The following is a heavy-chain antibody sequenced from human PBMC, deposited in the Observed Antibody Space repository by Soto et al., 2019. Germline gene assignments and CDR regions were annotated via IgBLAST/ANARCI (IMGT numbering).Heavy chain of an antibody. CDR2: IYDTWRT. D-gene: IGHD1-26*01. CDR3: PRDRGGTFHL. V-gene: IGHV4-59*01. Sequence: PSKTLSLTCTVSGGSISSFYLSWIRQSPGKGLEWIGSIYDTWRTNYNPSLESRVTISVDRSKNRFSLKLTSVTAADRAVYYCPRDRGGTFHLWAQGTLVTVSS. J-gene: IGHJ1*01. CDR1: GGSISSFY.